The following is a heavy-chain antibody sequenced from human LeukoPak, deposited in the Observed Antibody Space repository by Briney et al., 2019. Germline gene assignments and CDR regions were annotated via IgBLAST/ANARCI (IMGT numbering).Heavy chain of an antibody. V-gene: IGHV1-69*05. CDR1: GGTFSSYA. Sequence: GASVKVSCKASGGTFSSYAISWVRQAPAQGLEWMGRIIPIFGTANYAQKFQGRVTITTDESSSTAYMELSSLRSEDTAVYYCAIKPYYYDSSGPVDYWGQGTLVTVSS. J-gene: IGHJ4*02. CDR3: AIKPYYYDSSGPVDY. D-gene: IGHD3-22*01. CDR2: IIPIFGTA.